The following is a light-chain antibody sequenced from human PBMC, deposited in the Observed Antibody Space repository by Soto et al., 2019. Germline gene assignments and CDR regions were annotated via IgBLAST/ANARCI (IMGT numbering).Light chain of an antibody. V-gene: IGKV3D-20*01. Sequence: KQSAASVSVNTGERAALSFWARQGVGRNLAWYQQKPGQAPRPLIFDASNRASGHPERVRGSGSGTDFTLTICRLEPEGFAVYYCQPYGSSGTFGQGTKVDI. CDR3: QPYGSSGT. CDR2: DAS. J-gene: IGKJ1*01. CDR1: QGVGRN.